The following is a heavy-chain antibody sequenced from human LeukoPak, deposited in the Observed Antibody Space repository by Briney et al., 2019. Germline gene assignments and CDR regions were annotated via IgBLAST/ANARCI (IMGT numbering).Heavy chain of an antibody. Sequence: GASVKVSCKVSGYTLTELSMHWVRQAPGKGLEWMGGFDPEDDETIYAQKFQGRVTMTEDTSTDTAYMELSSLRSEDTAVYYCATLTRRYCSSTSCYRSSYYYYYMDVWGKGTTVTVSS. J-gene: IGHJ6*03. D-gene: IGHD2-2*01. CDR1: GYTLTELS. CDR2: FDPEDDET. CDR3: ATLTRRYCSSTSCYRSSYYYYYMDV. V-gene: IGHV1-24*01.